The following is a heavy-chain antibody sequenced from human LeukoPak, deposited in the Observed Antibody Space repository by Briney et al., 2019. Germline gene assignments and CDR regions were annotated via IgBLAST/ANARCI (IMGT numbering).Heavy chain of an antibody. D-gene: IGHD1-20*01. Sequence: SQTLSLTCDISGDTVSSNSAAWNWIRQSPSRGLEWLGRTYYRSKWYYDYAVSVKSRITISPDTSKNQFSLQLNSVTAADTAVYYCARVRGITGLYGRHDAFDIWGQGTMVTVSS. CDR1: GDTVSSNSAA. V-gene: IGHV6-1*01. CDR2: TYYRSKWYY. CDR3: ARVRGITGLYGRHDAFDI. J-gene: IGHJ3*02.